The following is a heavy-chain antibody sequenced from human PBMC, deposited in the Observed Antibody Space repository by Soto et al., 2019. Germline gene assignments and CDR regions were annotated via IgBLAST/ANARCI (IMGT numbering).Heavy chain of an antibody. Sequence: HRGGSLRLSCATSGFSFRNYGMNWVRQAPGKGLEWVSVITKTGRSTFIADSVRGRFTISRDNLKNIMYLQMNSLRVDDTALYYCTKDAEAYDFAFDKWGQGTMVTVSS. J-gene: IGHJ3*02. CDR1: GFSFRNYG. D-gene: IGHD3-3*01. CDR3: TKDAEAYDFAFDK. V-gene: IGHV3-23*01. CDR2: ITKTGRST.